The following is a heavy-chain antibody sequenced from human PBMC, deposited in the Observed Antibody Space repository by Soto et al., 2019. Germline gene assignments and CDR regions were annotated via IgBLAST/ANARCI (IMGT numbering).Heavy chain of an antibody. CDR3: ASTAGILLWFGEARYYFDY. D-gene: IGHD3-10*01. V-gene: IGHV4-34*01. J-gene: IGHJ4*02. CDR2: INHSGST. CDR1: GGSFSGYY. Sequence: QVHLQQWGAGLLKPSETLSLTCAVYGGSFSGYYWSWIRQPPGKGLEWIGEINHSGSTNYNTSLKRRVTISVDKSKNQFSLKLSSVTAADTAVYYCASTAGILLWFGEARYYFDYWGQGTLVTV.